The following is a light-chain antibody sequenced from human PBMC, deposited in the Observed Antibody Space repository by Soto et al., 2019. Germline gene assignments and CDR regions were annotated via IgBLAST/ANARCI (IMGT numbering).Light chain of an antibody. V-gene: IGKV3-20*01. CDR1: QSVSSSY. Sequence: EIVLTQSPGTLSLSPGEGATLSCRASQSVSSSYLAWYQQKPGQAPTLLIYGASNRAAGIPDRFSGSGSGTDFTLTLSRLEAEDFAVYYCQQYAGPSRTFGQGTKVEIK. CDR3: QQYAGPSRT. CDR2: GAS. J-gene: IGKJ1*01.